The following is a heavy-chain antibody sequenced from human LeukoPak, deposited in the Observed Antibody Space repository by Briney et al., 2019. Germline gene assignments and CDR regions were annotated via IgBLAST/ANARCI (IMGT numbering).Heavy chain of an antibody. D-gene: IGHD3-10*01. CDR3: ARRVGFDYGMDV. Sequence: SSETLSLTCTVSGGSISSHYWNWIRQPPGKGLEWIGYIYYTGSTSYNPSLKSRVTIIVDTSKNQFSLKLTSVTATDTAVYYCARRVGFDYGMDVWGQGTTVSASS. J-gene: IGHJ6*02. CDR1: GGSISSHY. V-gene: IGHV4-59*08. CDR2: IYYTGST.